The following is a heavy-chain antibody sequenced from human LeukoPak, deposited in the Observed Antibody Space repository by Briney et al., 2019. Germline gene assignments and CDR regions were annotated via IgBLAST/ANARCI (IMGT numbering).Heavy chain of an antibody. CDR3: ASTKFGYCSSTSCPNWFDP. CDR1: GGSISSYY. J-gene: IGHJ5*02. V-gene: IGHV4-4*07. Sequence: SETLSLTCTVSGGSISSYYWSWIRQPAAKGLEWIGRIYTSGSTNYNPSLKSRVTMSVDTSKNQFSLKLSSVTAADTAVYYCASTKFGYCSSTSCPNWFDPWGQGTLVTVSS. D-gene: IGHD2-2*01. CDR2: IYTSGST.